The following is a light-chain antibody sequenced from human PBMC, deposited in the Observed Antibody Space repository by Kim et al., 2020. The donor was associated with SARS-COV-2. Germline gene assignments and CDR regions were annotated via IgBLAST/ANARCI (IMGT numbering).Light chain of an antibody. Sequence: SASVGDTVTLPCRASQVISHYLAWYQQRPGKVPELLIYGASILQSGVPSRFSGSGSRTDFTLTITNLQPEDVGTYYCQKYNDVPYTFGQGTKLEI. V-gene: IGKV1-27*01. CDR2: GAS. J-gene: IGKJ2*01. CDR1: QVISHY. CDR3: QKYNDVPYT.